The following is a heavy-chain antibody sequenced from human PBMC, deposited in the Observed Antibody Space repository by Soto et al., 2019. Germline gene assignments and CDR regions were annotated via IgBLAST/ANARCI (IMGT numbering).Heavy chain of an antibody. V-gene: IGHV1-69*13. Sequence: SVKVSCKXSGGTFSSYAISWVRQAPGQGLEWMGGIIPIFGTANYAQKFQGRVTITADESTSTAYMELSSLRSEDTAVYYCASGGGKTYYYDSSGYVDAFDIWGQGTMVTVSS. D-gene: IGHD3-22*01. CDR2: IIPIFGTA. CDR3: ASGGGKTYYYDSSGYVDAFDI. J-gene: IGHJ3*02. CDR1: GGTFSSYA.